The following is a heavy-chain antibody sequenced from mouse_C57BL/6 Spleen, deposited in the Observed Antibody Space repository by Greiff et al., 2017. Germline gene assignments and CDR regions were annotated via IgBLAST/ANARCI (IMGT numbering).Heavy chain of an antibody. D-gene: IGHD2-3*01. CDR2: IYPGSGNT. CDR1: GYTFTDYY. CDR3: ASYDGYAAMDY. V-gene: IGHV1-76*01. Sequence: VKLQQSGAELVRPGASVKLSCKASGYTFTDYYINWVKQRPGQGLEWIARIYPGSGNTYYNEKFKGKATLTAEKSSSTAYMQLSSLTSEDSAVYFCASYDGYAAMDYWGQGTSVTVSS. J-gene: IGHJ4*01.